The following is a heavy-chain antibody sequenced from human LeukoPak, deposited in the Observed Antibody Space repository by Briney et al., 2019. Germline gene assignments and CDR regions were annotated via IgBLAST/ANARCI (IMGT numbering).Heavy chain of an antibody. CDR1: GYTFTGYY. Sequence: SVKVSCKASGYTFTGYYIHWVRQAPGQGLEWMGWINPNSGGTNYAQKFQGRVTMTRDTSISTAYMELSSLRSEDTAVYYCARNGQQLRHFQHWGQGTLVTVSS. J-gene: IGHJ1*01. V-gene: IGHV1-2*02. CDR3: ARNGQQLRHFQH. D-gene: IGHD6-13*01. CDR2: INPNSGGT.